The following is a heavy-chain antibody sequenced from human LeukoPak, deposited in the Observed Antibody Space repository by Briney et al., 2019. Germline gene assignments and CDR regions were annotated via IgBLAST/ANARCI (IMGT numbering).Heavy chain of an antibody. CDR1: GGSFSGYY. V-gene: IGHV4-34*01. CDR2: INHSGST. Sequence: SETLSLTCAVYGGSFSGYYWSWIRQPPGKGLEWIGEINHSGSTNYNPSLKSRVTISVDTSKNQFSLKLSSVTAADTAVYYCARSGYGFDYWGQGTLVTVSS. J-gene: IGHJ4*02. CDR3: ARSGYGFDY. D-gene: IGHD5-18*01.